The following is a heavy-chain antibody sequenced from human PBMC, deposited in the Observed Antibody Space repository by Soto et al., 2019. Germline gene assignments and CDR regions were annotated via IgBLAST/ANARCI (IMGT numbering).Heavy chain of an antibody. CDR2: ISGSGGST. CDR3: AKTSGYSGYEYFDY. J-gene: IGHJ4*02. V-gene: IGHV3-23*01. D-gene: IGHD5-12*01. CDR1: GFTFSSYA. Sequence: GGSLRLSCAASGFTFSSYAMGWVRQAPGKGLEWVPAISGSGGSTYYADSVKGRFTISRDNSKNTLYLQMNSLRAEDTAVYYCAKTSGYSGYEYFDYWGQGTLVTVSS.